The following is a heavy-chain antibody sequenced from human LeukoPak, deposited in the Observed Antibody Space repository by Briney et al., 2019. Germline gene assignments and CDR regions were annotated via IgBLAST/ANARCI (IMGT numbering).Heavy chain of an antibody. Sequence: SETLSLTCAVYGGSFSGYYWSWIRQPPGKGLEWIGEINHSGSTNYNPSLKSRVTISVDTSKNQFSLKLSSVTAADTAVYYCARQFYGSGSYYIMPRFDPWGQGTLVTVSS. CDR2: INHSGST. D-gene: IGHD3-10*01. J-gene: IGHJ5*02. V-gene: IGHV4-34*01. CDR3: ARQFYGSGSYYIMPRFDP. CDR1: GGSFSGYY.